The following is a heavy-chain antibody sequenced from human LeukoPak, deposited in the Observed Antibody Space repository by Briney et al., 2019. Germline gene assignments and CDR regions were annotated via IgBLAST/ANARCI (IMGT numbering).Heavy chain of an antibody. V-gene: IGHV3-66*01. CDR1: GFTVSSNY. J-gene: IGHJ4*02. D-gene: IGHD6-19*01. CDR2: IYSGGST. CDR3: ARSRGIAVAGQIDY. Sequence: PGGSLRLSCPASGFTVSSNYMSWVRQAPGKGLEWVSVIYSGGSTYYADSVKGRFTISRDNSKNTLYLQMNSLRAEDTAVYYCARSRGIAVAGQIDYWGQGTLVTVSS.